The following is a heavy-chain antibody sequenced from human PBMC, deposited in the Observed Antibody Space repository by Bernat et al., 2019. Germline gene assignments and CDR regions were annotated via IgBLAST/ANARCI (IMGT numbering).Heavy chain of an antibody. CDR2: IYYSGTT. J-gene: IGHJ5*02. CDR1: GGSISSYY. Sequence: QVQLQESGPGLVKPSETLSLTCTVSGGSISSYYWSWIRQPPGKGLEWIGNIYYSGTTNYNPSLKSRVTISVDTSKNQFSLKLSSVTAADTAVYYCARGLYDSAGNSRRWFDPWGQGTLVTVSS. CDR3: ARGLYDSAGNSRRWFDP. D-gene: IGHD3-22*01. V-gene: IGHV4-59*01.